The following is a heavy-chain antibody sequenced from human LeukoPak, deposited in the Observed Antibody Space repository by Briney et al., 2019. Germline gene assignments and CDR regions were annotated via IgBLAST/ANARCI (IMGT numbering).Heavy chain of an antibody. Sequence: GESLKISCKGSGYTFTSYGISWVRQAPGQGLEWMGWINPNSGGTNYAQKFQGRVTMTRDTSISTAYMELSRLRSDDTAVYYCAREYPYYYYYYYMDVWGKGTTVTISS. CDR2: INPNSGGT. CDR1: GYTFTSYG. J-gene: IGHJ6*03. V-gene: IGHV1-2*02. CDR3: AREYPYYYYYYYMDV. D-gene: IGHD2-15*01.